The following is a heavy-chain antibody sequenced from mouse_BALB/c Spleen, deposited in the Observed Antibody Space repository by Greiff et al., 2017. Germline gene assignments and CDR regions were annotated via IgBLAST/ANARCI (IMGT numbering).Heavy chain of an antibody. D-gene: IGHD2-1*01. J-gene: IGHJ4*01. V-gene: IGHV1-80*01. Sequence: VQLQQSGAELVRPGSSVKISCKASGYAFSSYWMNWVKQRPGQGLEWIGQIYPGDGDTNYNGKFKGKATLNADKSSSTAYMQLSSLTSEDSAVYFFARSTGYYAMDYWGQGTSGTGSS. CDR1: GYAFSSYW. CDR3: ARSTGYYAMDY. CDR2: IYPGDGDT.